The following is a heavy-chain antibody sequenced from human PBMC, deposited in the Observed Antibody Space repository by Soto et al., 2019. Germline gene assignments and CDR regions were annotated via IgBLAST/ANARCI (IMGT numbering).Heavy chain of an antibody. CDR1: GGSISSYY. J-gene: IGHJ5*02. CDR3: ARVVRDFWGSYSGWFDP. D-gene: IGHD3-16*01. V-gene: IGHV4-59*01. CDR2: IYYSGST. Sequence: PSETLSLTCTVSGGSISSYYWSWIRQPPGKGLEWIGYIYYSGSTNYNPSLKSRVTISVDTSKNQFSLKMRSVTATDTAVYYCARVVRDFWGSYSGWFDPGGQETLVTVSS.